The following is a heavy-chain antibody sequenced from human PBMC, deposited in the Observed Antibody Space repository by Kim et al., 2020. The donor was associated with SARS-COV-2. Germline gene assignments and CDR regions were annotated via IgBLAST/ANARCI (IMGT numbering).Heavy chain of an antibody. CDR2: ISSSGSTI. CDR1: GFTFSSYE. J-gene: IGHJ4*02. D-gene: IGHD1-26*01. V-gene: IGHV3-48*03. CDR3: ARDTSVGAKWRGDFDY. Sequence: GGSLRLSCAASGFTFSSYEMNWVRQAPGKGLEWVSYISSSGSTIYYADSVKGRFTISRDNAKNSLYLQMNSLRAEDTAVYYCARDTSVGAKWRGDFDYWGQGTLVTVSS.